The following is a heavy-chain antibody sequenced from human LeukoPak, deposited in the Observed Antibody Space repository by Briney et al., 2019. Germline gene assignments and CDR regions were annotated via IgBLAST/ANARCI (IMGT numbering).Heavy chain of an antibody. CDR1: GYTFTSYG. V-gene: IGHV1-18*01. J-gene: IGHJ4*02. CDR2: ISAYNGNT. D-gene: IGHD3-10*01. Sequence: ALVKVSGKASGYTFTSYGISWVRQAPGQGLEWMGWISAYNGNTNYAQKLQGRVTMTTDTSTSTAYMELRSLRSDDTAVYYCARGPRHLLLWFGELLNYFDYWGQGTLVTVSS. CDR3: ARGPRHLLLWFGELLNYFDY.